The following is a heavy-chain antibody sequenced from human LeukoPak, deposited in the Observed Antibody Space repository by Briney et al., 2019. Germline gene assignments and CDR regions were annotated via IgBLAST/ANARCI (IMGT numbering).Heavy chain of an antibody. CDR3: AREVEAYDSSGYYFFDY. V-gene: IGHV4-61*02. Sequence: SQTLSLTCTVSGGSISSGSYYWSWIRQPAGKGLEWIGRIYTSGSTNYSPSLKSRVTISVDTSKNQFSLKLSSVTAADTAVYYCAREVEAYDSSGYYFFDYWGQGTLVTVSS. CDR2: IYTSGST. CDR1: GGSISSGSYY. J-gene: IGHJ4*02. D-gene: IGHD3-22*01.